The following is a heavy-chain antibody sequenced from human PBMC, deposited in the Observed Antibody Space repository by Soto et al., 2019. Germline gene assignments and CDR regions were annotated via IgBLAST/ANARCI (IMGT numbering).Heavy chain of an antibody. V-gene: IGHV1-46*01. CDR1: GYTFTSYG. Sequence: ASVKVSCKASGYTFTSYGISWMRQAPGQGLEWMGLINPSGGSTTYAQKFQGRVTMTRDTSTSTVYMDLSSLRSEDTAVYYCARSPYSSGSCRIDYWGQGTPVTVSS. CDR2: INPSGGST. D-gene: IGHD2-15*01. J-gene: IGHJ4*02. CDR3: ARSPYSSGSCRIDY.